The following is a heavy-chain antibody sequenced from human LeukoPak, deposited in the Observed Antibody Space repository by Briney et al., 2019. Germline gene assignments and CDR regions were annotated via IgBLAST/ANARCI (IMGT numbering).Heavy chain of an antibody. Sequence: GGSLRLSCAASGFTFSDYYMTWIRQAPGKGLEWVSYIGNSGTTLYYAGSVKGRFTISWDNAKNSLYLQMNSLRAEDTAAYYCVRIGWTSVITPFDYWGQGTLVTVS. CDR1: GFTFSDYY. CDR3: VRIGWTSVITPFDY. J-gene: IGHJ4*02. D-gene: IGHD2/OR15-2a*01. CDR2: IGNSGTTL. V-gene: IGHV3-11*04.